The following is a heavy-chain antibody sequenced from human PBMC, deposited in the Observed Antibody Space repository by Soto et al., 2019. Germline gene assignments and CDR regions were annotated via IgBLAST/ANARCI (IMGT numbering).Heavy chain of an antibody. CDR3: ARGKYSGSYYDWFDP. V-gene: IGHV4-61*08. CDR1: GGSISSGGYY. D-gene: IGHD1-26*01. J-gene: IGHJ5*02. Sequence: SETLSLTCSVSGGSISSGGYYWSWIRQHKGKGLEWIGYIYYSGTTNYNPSLKSRVTISVDTSKNQFSLKLSSVTAADTAVYYCARGKYSGSYYDWFDPWGQGTLVTVSS. CDR2: IYYSGTT.